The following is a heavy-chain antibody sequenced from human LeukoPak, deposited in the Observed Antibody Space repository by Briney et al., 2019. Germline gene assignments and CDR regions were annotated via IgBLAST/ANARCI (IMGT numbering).Heavy chain of an antibody. CDR2: IRSKANSYAT. J-gene: IGHJ4*02. CDR3: TRQSGYYGGDFDY. Sequence: GGSLRLSCAASGFTFSGSAMHWVRQASGKGLEWVGRIRSKANSYATAYAASVKGRFTISRDDSKNTAYLQMNSLKTKDTAVYYCTRQSGYYGGDFDYWGQGTLVTVSS. D-gene: IGHD3-3*01. V-gene: IGHV3-73*01. CDR1: GFTFSGSA.